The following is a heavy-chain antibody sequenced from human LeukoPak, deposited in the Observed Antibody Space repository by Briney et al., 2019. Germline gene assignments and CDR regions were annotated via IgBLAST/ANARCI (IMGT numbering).Heavy chain of an antibody. CDR3: VKDPSGNYFYFDY. V-gene: IGHV3-64D*09. J-gene: IGHJ4*02. CDR2: ISSDEGRT. D-gene: IGHD1-26*01. CDR1: GFTFSSFA. Sequence: GGSLRLSCSASGFTFSSFAMFWVRQAPGKGLEYVSGISSDEGRTNYADSVKARFTISRDNSKVTLYLQMTSLRPEDTAIYYCVKDPSGNYFYFDYWGQGTLVTVPT.